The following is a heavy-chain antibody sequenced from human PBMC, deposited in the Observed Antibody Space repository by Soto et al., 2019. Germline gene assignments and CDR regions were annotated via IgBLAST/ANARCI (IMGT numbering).Heavy chain of an antibody. V-gene: IGHV1-46*01. J-gene: IGHJ3*02. Sequence: ASVKVSCKASGYTFTSYYMHWVRQAPGQGLEWMGIINPSGGSTSYAQKFQGRVTMTRDTSTSTVYMELSSLRSEDTAVYYCAREVVVVVAATPDAFDIWGQGTMVTVS. CDR2: INPSGGST. D-gene: IGHD2-15*01. CDR3: AREVVVVVAATPDAFDI. CDR1: GYTFTSYY.